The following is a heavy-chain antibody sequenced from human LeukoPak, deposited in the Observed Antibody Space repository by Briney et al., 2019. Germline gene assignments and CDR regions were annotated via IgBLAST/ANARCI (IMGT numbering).Heavy chain of an antibody. CDR1: GYSFTIYY. CDR3: ARDVGSGPVDY. V-gene: IGHV1-46*01. D-gene: IGHD3-10*01. CDR2: INPSGDRA. Sequence: ASVKVSCKAAGYSFTIYYMHWVRQAPGQGLEWMGMINPSGDRATHAQKFQGRVTMTRDSSTSTLYMELSSLRSEDTAIYYCARDVGSGPVDYWGQGTLVTVSS. J-gene: IGHJ4*02.